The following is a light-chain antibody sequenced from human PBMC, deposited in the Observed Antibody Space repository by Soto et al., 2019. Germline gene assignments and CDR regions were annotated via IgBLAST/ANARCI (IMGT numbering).Light chain of an antibody. J-gene: IGLJ2*01. CDR3: SSYAGTNNLV. CDR2: DVT. V-gene: IGLV2-11*01. CDR1: ISDVAGYNY. Sequence: QSVLTQTRSVSGYPVQSVSISCTGTISDVAGYNYVSWYQHHPGKAPKLLISDVTKRPSWVPDRFSGSKSGNTASLNISDLKAEDESDYYCSSYAGTNNLVFCGGTKLTVL.